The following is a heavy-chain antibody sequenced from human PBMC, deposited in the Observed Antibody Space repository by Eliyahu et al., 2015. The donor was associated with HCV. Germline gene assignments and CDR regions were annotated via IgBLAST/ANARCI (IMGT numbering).Heavy chain of an antibody. D-gene: IGHD3-3*01. CDR2: IYYSGXT. CDR3: ASRERLRFLEWSCLSD. Sequence: QLQLQESGPGLVKPSETLSLTCTVXGGSISSSSYYWGWIRQPPGKXLEWIGSIYYSGXTXXXPXLKSRVTISVDTSKNQFSLKLSSVTAADTAVYYCASRERLRFLEWSCLSDWGQGTLVTVSS. V-gene: IGHV4-39*01. J-gene: IGHJ4*02. CDR1: GGSISSSSYY.